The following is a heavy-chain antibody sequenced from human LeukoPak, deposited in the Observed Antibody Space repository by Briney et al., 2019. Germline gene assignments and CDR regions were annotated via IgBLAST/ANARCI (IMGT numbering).Heavy chain of an antibody. CDR3: AAGESGIGGYDTYYYYYYMDV. CDR2: MSAYNGNT. D-gene: IGHD5-12*01. J-gene: IGHJ6*03. V-gene: IGHV1-18*01. Sequence: ASVKVSCKASGYTFTSYGISWVRQAPGQGLQWMGWMSAYNGNTNYAQKLQGRVTMTTDTSTSTAYMELRSLRSDDTAVYYCAAGESGIGGYDTYYYYYYMDVWGKGTTVTVSS. CDR1: GYTFTSYG.